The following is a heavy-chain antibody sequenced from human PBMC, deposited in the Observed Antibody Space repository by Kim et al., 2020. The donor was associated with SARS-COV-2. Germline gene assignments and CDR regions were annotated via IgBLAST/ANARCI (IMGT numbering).Heavy chain of an antibody. CDR3: AKDSSGYYFFDL. Sequence: TKFSQKFQSRVTIARDTSASTAYMELSSLRSEDTAMYYCAKDSSGYYFFDLWGQGTLVTVSS. D-gene: IGHD3-22*01. CDR2: T. J-gene: IGHJ5*02. V-gene: IGHV1-3*01.